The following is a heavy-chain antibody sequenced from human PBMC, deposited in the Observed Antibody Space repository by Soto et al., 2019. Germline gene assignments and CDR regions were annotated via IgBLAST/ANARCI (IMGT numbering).Heavy chain of an antibody. J-gene: IGHJ4*02. CDR2: MNPNSGNT. CDR3: ARGFFYYYASSGYQSGLDDY. V-gene: IGHV1-8*01. Sequence: ASVKVSCKASGYTFTSYDINWVRQATGQGLEWMGWMNPNSGNTGYAQKFQGRVTMTRNTSISTAYMELSSLRSEDTAVYYCARGFFYYYASSGYQSGLDDYWGQGTLVTVSS. CDR1: GYTFTSYD. D-gene: IGHD3-22*01.